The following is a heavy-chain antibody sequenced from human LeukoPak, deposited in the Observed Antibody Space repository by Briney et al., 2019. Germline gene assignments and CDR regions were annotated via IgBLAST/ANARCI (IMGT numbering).Heavy chain of an antibody. V-gene: IGHV3-7*01. J-gene: IGHJ4*02. D-gene: IGHD1-26*01. CDR1: GFTFSSYG. Sequence: GGSLRLSCAASGFTFSSYGMHWVRQAPGKGLEWVANIKQDGSEKYYVDSVKGRFTISRDNAKNSLYLQMNSLRAEDTAVYYCARIPSYSGSWSRYFDYWGQGTLVTVSS. CDR2: IKQDGSEK. CDR3: ARIPSYSGSWSRYFDY.